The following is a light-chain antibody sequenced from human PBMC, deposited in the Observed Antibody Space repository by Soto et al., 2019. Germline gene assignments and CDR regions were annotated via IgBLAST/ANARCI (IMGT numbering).Light chain of an antibody. CDR2: GAS. V-gene: IGKV3-20*01. Sequence: EIVLTQSPGTLSLSPGGGATLSCRASQSVRGSSLAWYQQRPGQAPRPLIYGASASAAGISDRFTGSGSGTDFTLTISRLEPEDFAVYYCQQYGSSPWTFGQGTKV. CDR3: QQYGSSPWT. J-gene: IGKJ1*01. CDR1: QSVRGSS.